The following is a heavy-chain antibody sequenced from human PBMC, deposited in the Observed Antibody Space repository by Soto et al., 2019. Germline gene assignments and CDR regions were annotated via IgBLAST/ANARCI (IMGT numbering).Heavy chain of an antibody. CDR2: INPISGGT. D-gene: IGHD2-15*01. V-gene: IGHV1-2*02. CDR3: AKDGRHCSGGSCPQGH. J-gene: IGHJ4*02. CDR1: GYTFTGHH. Sequence: ASVKVSCKTSGYTFTGHHIHWVRQAPGQGLEWMGWINPISGGTKYREKFQGRVSITRDKSSSTAYMELSSLTSDDSAVYYCAKDGRHCSGGSCPQGHWGQGTLVTVST.